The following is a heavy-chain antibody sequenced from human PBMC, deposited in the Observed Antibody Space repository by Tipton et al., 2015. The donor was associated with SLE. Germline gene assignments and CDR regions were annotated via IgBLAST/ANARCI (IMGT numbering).Heavy chain of an antibody. Sequence: TLSLTCSVSGVSISSGSYYWSWVRQSAGKGLEWIGHIYTGGSTNYNPSLKSRVTISLDTSKNQFSLKLSSVTAADTAVYYCARVPPNWEHPFDYWGRGTLVTVSS. CDR3: ARVPPNWEHPFDY. V-gene: IGHV4-61*09. D-gene: IGHD7-27*01. CDR1: GVSISSGSYY. CDR2: IYTGGST. J-gene: IGHJ4*02.